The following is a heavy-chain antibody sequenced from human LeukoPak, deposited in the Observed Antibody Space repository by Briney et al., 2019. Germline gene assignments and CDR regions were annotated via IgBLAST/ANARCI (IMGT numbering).Heavy chain of an antibody. Sequence: GGSLRLSCAASGFTFSSYAMSWVRQAPGKGLEWVSAISGSGGSTYYADSVRGRFTISRDNSKNTLYLQMNSLRAEDTAVYYCAKDSHDYIWGSYREDDYWGQGTLVTASS. V-gene: IGHV3-23*01. J-gene: IGHJ4*02. CDR3: AKDSHDYIWGSYREDDY. CDR1: GFTFSSYA. CDR2: ISGSGGST. D-gene: IGHD3-16*02.